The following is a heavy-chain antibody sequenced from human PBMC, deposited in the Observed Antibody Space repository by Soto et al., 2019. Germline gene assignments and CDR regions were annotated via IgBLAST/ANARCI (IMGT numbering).Heavy chain of an antibody. CDR3: AANRGYNYYYGMDV. J-gene: IGHJ6*02. Sequence: EVQLLESGGGLVQPGGSLRISCAASGFTFSSYAMSWVRQAPGKGLEWVSAISGSGGSTYYADSVKGRFTISRDNSKNTLYLQMNSLRAEDTAVYYCAANRGYNYYYGMDVWGQGTTVTVSS. CDR2: ISGSGGST. V-gene: IGHV3-23*01. CDR1: GFTFSSYA. D-gene: IGHD3-22*01.